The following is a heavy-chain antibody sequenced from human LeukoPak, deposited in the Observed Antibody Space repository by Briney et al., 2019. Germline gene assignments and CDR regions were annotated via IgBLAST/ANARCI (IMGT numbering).Heavy chain of an antibody. J-gene: IGHJ4*02. Sequence: GGSLRLSCAASGFTFSGYWMTWVRQAPGKGLEWVAVISYDGSNKYYADSVKGRFTISRDNSKNTLYLQMNSLRAEDTAVYYCAREVSGDGGHFDYWGQGTLVTVSS. CDR2: ISYDGSNK. D-gene: IGHD2/OR15-2a*01. CDR3: AREVSGDGGHFDY. CDR1: GFTFSGYW. V-gene: IGHV3-30*03.